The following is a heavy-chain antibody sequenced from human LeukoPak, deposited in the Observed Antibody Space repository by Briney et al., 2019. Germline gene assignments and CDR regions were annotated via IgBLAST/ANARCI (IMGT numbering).Heavy chain of an antibody. CDR3: ARGQWFRAF. CDR2: IPYSGSA. V-gene: IGHV4-34*01. J-gene: IGHJ4*02. CDR1: GGSFSGYY. D-gene: IGHD3-10*01. Sequence: PSETLSLTCAVYGGSFSGYYWTWIRQPPGKGLEWIGEIPYSGSATYNPSLKSRVTISVDTSKNQFSLKMNSVTAADTAVYYCARGQWFRAFWSRGTPVTVSS.